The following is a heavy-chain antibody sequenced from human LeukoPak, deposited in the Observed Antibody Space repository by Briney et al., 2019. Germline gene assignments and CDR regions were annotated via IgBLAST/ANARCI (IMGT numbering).Heavy chain of an antibody. J-gene: IGHJ4*02. Sequence: GSVKVSCKASGYSFTSYSIGWVRQAPGQGLEWMGWSDTYNGKTHYAQNLQGRVTMTTDISTTTAYMELRSLRSDDTAVYYCAREPKIGNFDYWGLGTLVIVSS. V-gene: IGHV1-18*01. CDR2: SDTYNGKT. CDR3: AREPKIGNFDY. CDR1: GYSFTSYS.